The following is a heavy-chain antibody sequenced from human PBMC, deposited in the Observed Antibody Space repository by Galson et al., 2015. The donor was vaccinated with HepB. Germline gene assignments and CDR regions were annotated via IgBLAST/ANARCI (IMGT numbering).Heavy chain of an antibody. D-gene: IGHD1-26*01. CDR3: ARDRPLVGAIPFDY. CDR1: GYTFTNYG. V-gene: IGHV1-18*04. Sequence: SVKVSCKASGYTFTNYGISWVRQAPGQGLEWMGWSSAYNGNTNSAQKLQGRVTMTTDTSTNTAYMVLRSLRSDNTAVYYCARDRPLVGAIPFDYWGQGTLVTVS. J-gene: IGHJ4*02. CDR2: SSAYNGNT.